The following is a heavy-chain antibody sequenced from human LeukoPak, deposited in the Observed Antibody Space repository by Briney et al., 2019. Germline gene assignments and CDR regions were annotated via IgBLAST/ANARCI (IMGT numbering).Heavy chain of an antibody. CDR3: ARTEYYFDH. Sequence: SETLSLTCTVSGVSISIYYWSWIRQPPGKGLEWIGYIYYSGSTNYNPSLKSRATMSVDTSKNQFSLKLSSVTAADTAVYYCARTEYYFDHWGQGTLVTVSS. V-gene: IGHV4-59*01. CDR2: IYYSGST. J-gene: IGHJ4*02. D-gene: IGHD3-10*01. CDR1: GVSISIYY.